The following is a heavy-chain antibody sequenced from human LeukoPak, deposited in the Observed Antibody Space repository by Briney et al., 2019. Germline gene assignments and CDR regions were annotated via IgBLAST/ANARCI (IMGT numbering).Heavy chain of an antibody. CDR3: ARARRSGYYFRYFDY. V-gene: IGHV1-69*05. J-gene: IGHJ4*02. Sequence: GASVKVSCKASGYTFTGYHIHWVRQAPGQGLEWMGGIIPIFGTANYAQKFQGRVTITTDESTSTAYMELSSLRSEDTAVYYCARARRSGYYFRYFDYWGQGTLVTVSS. D-gene: IGHD3-22*01. CDR2: IIPIFGTA. CDR1: GYTFTGYH.